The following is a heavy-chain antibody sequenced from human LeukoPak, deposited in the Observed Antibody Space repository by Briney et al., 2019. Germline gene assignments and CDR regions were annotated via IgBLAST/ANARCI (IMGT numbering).Heavy chain of an antibody. Sequence: SETLSLTCTVSGGSISSYYWSWIRQPPGKGLEWIGYIYYSGSTNYNPSLKSRVTISVDTSKNQFSLKLSSVTTADTAVYYCARSSSGWHNWFDPWGQGTLVTVSS. CDR3: ARSSSGWHNWFDP. CDR1: GGSISSYY. CDR2: IYYSGST. J-gene: IGHJ5*02. D-gene: IGHD6-19*01. V-gene: IGHV4-59*01.